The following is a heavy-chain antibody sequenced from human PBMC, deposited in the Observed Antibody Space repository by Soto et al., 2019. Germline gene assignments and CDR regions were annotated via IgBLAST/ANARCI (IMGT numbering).Heavy chain of an antibody. Sequence: SETLSLTCGVSGFPVSYGYYWGWIRQPPGKGLEWLGSIYQSGKTYYNPSLKSRLTPSMDTSRNEFSLRLRSVTAADTAVYFCARLYCSSVSCYNDYWGPGVLVTVSS. J-gene: IGHJ4*02. CDR2: IYQSGKT. CDR3: ARLYCSSVSCYNDY. V-gene: IGHV4-38-2*01. CDR1: GFPVSYGYY. D-gene: IGHD2-2*01.